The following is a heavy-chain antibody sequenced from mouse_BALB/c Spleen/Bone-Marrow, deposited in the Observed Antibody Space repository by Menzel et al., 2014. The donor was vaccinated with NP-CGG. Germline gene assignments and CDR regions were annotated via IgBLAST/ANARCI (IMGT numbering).Heavy chain of an antibody. V-gene: IGHV1-69*02. CDR1: GYTFTSYW. D-gene: IGHD4-1*01. CDR3: TRDNWDY. CDR2: IFPSETYT. J-gene: IGHJ2*01. Sequence: VQLQQSGAELVRPGASVKLSCKASGYTFTSYWINWVKQRPGQGLEWIGNIFPSETYTNYNQKFKDKATLTVDKSSSTAYMQLSSPTSEDFAVYYCTRDNWDYWGQGTTLTVSS.